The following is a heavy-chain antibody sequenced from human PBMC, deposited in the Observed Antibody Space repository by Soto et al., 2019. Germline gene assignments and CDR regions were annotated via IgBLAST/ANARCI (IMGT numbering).Heavy chain of an antibody. Sequence: PGGSLRLSCAASGFTFSSYSMNWVRQAPGKGLEWVSYYVDSAKGRFTISRDNAKNSLYLQMSGLRAEDTAVYYCARDLFDYWGQGTLVTVSS. J-gene: IGHJ4*02. CDR3: ARDLFDY. V-gene: IGHV3-48*04. CDR1: GFTFSSYS.